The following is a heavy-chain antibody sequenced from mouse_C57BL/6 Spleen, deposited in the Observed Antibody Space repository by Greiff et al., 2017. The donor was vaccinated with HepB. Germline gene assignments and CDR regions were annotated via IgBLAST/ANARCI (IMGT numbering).Heavy chain of an antibody. D-gene: IGHD2-4*01. Sequence: QVQLKESGPGLVQPSQSLSITCTVSGFSLTSYGVHWVRQSPGKGLEWLGVIWSGGSTDYNAAFISRLSISKDNSKSQVFFKMNSLQADDTAIYYCARKKVENYDYGAWFAYWGQGTLVTVSA. V-gene: IGHV2-2*01. J-gene: IGHJ3*01. CDR3: ARKKVENYDYGAWFAY. CDR1: GFSLTSYG. CDR2: IWSGGST.